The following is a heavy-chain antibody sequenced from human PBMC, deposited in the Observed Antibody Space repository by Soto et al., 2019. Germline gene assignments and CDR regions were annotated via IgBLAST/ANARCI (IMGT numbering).Heavy chain of an antibody. J-gene: IGHJ4*02. CDR2: IYGGGTT. CDR3: VQTAGWPGFDF. D-gene: IGHD6-19*01. V-gene: IGHV3-53*01. CDR1: GFAVSSKY. Sequence: EVQLVESGGGEIQPGGSLRLSCAASGFAVSSKYMTWVRQAPGKGLEWVSVIYGGGTTYYAYSVKGRFTISRDTSKNTLYLQMNSLRAEGTAVYYCVQTAGWPGFDFWGEGTLVTVSS.